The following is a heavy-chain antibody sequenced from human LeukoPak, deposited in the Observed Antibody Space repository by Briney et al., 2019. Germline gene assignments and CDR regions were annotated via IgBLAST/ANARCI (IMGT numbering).Heavy chain of an antibody. CDR3: ARGGEGATDY. J-gene: IGHJ4*02. CDR2: IYTSGST. V-gene: IGHV4-61*02. CDR1: GGSISSSSYY. Sequence: PSETLSLTCTVSGGSISSSSYYWSWIRQPAGKGLEWIGRIYTSGSTNYNPSLKSRVTISVDTSKNQFSLKLSSVTAADTAVYYCARGGEGATDYWGQRTLVTVSS. D-gene: IGHD1-26*01.